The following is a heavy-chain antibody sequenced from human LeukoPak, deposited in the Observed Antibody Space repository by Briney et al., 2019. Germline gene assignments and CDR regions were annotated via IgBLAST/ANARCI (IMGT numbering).Heavy chain of an antibody. CDR1: GFTFGDYA. CDR3: AKVGLNWLGEIDY. CDR2: IRSKAYGGTT. Sequence: GGSLRLSCTASGFTFGDYAMSWFRQAPGKGLEWVGFIRSKAYGGTTEYAASVKGRFTISRDDSKSIAYLQMNSLRAEDTAVYYCAKVGLNWLGEIDYWGQGTLVTVSS. D-gene: IGHD6-19*01. V-gene: IGHV3-49*03. J-gene: IGHJ4*02.